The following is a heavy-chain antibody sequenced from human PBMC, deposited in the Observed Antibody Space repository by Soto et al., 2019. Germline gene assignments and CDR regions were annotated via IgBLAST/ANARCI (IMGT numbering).Heavy chain of an antibody. D-gene: IGHD3-10*01. Sequence: QVQLVQSGAEVKKPGASVKVSCKASGYTFTSYYMHWVRQAPGQGLEWMGIINPSGGSTSYAQKFQGRVTMTRDTSTSTVYMEPSCLRSVDTAVYYCARDRFMVRGEKQWFDPWVQGTLVTVSS. V-gene: IGHV1-46*01. CDR2: INPSGGST. J-gene: IGHJ5*02. CDR1: GYTFTSYY. CDR3: ARDRFMVRGEKQWFDP.